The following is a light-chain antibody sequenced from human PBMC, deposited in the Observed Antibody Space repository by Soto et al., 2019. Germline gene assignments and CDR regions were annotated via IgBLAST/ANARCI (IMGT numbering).Light chain of an antibody. CDR2: EVN. CDR1: SSDIGVYNY. CDR3: SSYTTSNTYV. Sequence: QSVLTQPASVSGSPGQSITFSCTGTSSDIGVYNYVSWYQQHLGKAPKLMIYEVNNRPSGVSNRFSGSKSGNTASLTISGLQAEDEADYYCSSYTTSNTYVFGTGTKLTVL. J-gene: IGLJ1*01. V-gene: IGLV2-14*01.